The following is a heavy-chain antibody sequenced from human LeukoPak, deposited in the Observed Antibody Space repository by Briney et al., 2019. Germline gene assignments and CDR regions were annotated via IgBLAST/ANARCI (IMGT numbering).Heavy chain of an antibody. Sequence: PSETLSLTCTVSGGSISSYYWSWIRQPPGKGLEWIGYIYYSGSTNYNPSLKSRVTISVDTSKNQFSLKLSSVTAADTAVYYCARDSPGGYYYGSGSSLRWFDPWGQGTLVTVSS. CDR1: GGSISSYY. CDR3: ARDSPGGYYYGSGSSLRWFDP. CDR2: IYYSGST. V-gene: IGHV4-59*01. D-gene: IGHD3-10*01. J-gene: IGHJ5*02.